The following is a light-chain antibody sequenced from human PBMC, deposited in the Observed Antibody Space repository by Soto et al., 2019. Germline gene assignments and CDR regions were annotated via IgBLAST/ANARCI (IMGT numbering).Light chain of an antibody. V-gene: IGLV2-14*01. J-gene: IGLJ1*01. Sequence: QSALTQPASVSGSPGQSITISCPGTSSDVGGYNYVSWYQQHPGKAPKLMIYEVSNRPSGVSNRFAGSKSCNTASRTISGLQAEDDADYSCSSYTSSSTLVFGTGTKLTVL. CDR2: EVS. CDR3: SSYTSSSTLV. CDR1: SSDVGGYNY.